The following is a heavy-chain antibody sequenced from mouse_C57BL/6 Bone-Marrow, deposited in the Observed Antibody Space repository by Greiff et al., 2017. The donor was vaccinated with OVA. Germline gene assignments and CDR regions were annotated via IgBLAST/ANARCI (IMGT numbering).Heavy chain of an antibody. CDR3: ARHYYGSSYY. J-gene: IGHJ2*01. CDR1: GFTFSSYG. CDR2: ISSGGSYT. V-gene: IGHV5-6*01. D-gene: IGHD1-1*01. Sequence: VMLVESGGDLVKPGGSLKLSCAASGFTFSSYGMSWVRQTPDKRLEWVATISSGGSYTYYPDSVKGRFTISRDNAKNTLYLQMSSLKSEDTAMYYCARHYYGSSYYWGQGTTLTVSS.